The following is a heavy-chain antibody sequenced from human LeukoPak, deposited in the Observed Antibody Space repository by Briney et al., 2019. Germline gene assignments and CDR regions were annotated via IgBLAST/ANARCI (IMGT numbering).Heavy chain of an antibody. V-gene: IGHV4-39*01. CDR3: ASLAKSRYCSSTSCLDY. J-gene: IGHJ4*02. CDR1: GGSISSSSYY. D-gene: IGHD2-2*01. Sequence: PSETLSLTCTVSGGSISSSSYYWGWIRQPPGKGLEWIGSIYYSGSTYYNPSLKSRVTISVDTSKNQFSLKLSSVTAADTAVYYCASLAKSRYCSSTSCLDYWGQGTLVTVSS. CDR2: IYYSGST.